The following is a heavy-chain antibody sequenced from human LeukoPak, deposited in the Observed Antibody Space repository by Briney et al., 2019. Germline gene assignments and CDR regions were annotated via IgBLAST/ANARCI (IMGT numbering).Heavy chain of an antibody. CDR1: GFTVSNNY. V-gene: IGHV3-53*01. D-gene: IGHD5-18*01. CDR2: IYSGGST. J-gene: IGHJ4*02. Sequence: PGGSLRLSCAASGFTVSNNYMSWVRQAPGKGLEWVSVIYSGGSTYYADSVKGRFTISRDNSKNTLYLQMNSLRAEDTAVYYCARDSRGYNYLYFDYWGQGTLVTVSS. CDR3: ARDSRGYNYLYFDY.